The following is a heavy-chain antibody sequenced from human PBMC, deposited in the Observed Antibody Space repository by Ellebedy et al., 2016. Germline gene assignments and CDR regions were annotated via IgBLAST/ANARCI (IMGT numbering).Heavy chain of an antibody. CDR1: GGSFNVVG. CDR2: IIPISGTT. J-gene: IGHJ4*02. Sequence: SVKVSXKASGGSFNVVGISWVRQAPGQGLEWMGGIIPISGTTNYAQKFQGRVTISADESTSTAYMELSSLRSEDTALYYCARDLEAHTAMVTLYYWGQGTLVTVSS. V-gene: IGHV1-69*13. CDR3: ARDLEAHTAMVTLYY. D-gene: IGHD5-18*01.